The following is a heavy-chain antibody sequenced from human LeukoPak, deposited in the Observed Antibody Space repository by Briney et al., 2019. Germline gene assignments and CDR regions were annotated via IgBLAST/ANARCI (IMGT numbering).Heavy chain of an antibody. J-gene: IGHJ3*02. CDR2: ISWNSGSI. CDR3: AKDLGSSGWYDAFDI. V-gene: IGHV3-9*03. D-gene: IGHD6-19*01. CDR1: GFTFDDYA. Sequence: PXGSLRLSCAASGFTFDDYAMHWVRQAPGKGLEWVSGISWNSGSIGYADSVKGRFTISRDNAKNSLYLQMNSLRAEDMALYYCAKDLGSSGWYDAFDIWGQGTMVTVSS.